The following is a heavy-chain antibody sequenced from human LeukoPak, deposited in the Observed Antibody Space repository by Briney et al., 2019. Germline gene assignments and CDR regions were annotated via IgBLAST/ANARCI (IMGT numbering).Heavy chain of an antibody. CDR2: IIPIFGTA. V-gene: IGHV1-69*05. D-gene: IGHD6-19*01. CDR3: ARGGYSSGWYSRYYYYYYMDV. CDR1: GYTFTSYY. J-gene: IGHJ6*03. Sequence: GASVKVSCKASGYTFTSYYMHWVRQAPGQGLEWMGGIIPIFGTANYAQKFQGRVTITTDESTSTAYMELSSLRSEDTAVYYCARGGYSSGWYSRYYYYYYMDVWGKGTTVTVSS.